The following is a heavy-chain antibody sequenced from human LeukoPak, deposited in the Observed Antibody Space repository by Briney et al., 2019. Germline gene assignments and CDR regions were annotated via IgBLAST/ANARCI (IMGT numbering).Heavy chain of an antibody. V-gene: IGHV4-34*01. J-gene: IGHJ4*02. CDR2: INHSGST. CDR1: GGSFSGYY. Sequence: PSETLSLTCAVYGGSFSGYYWSWIRQPPGKGLEWIGEINHSGSTNYNPSLKSRVTISVDTSKNQFSLKLNSVTAADTAVYYCASRVNTAMVTTPFDYWRQGTLVTVCS. D-gene: IGHD5-18*01. CDR3: ASRVNTAMVTTPFDY.